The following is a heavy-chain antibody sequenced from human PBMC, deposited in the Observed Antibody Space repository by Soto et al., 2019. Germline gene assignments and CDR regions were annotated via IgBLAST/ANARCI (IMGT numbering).Heavy chain of an antibody. CDR2: IYYSGST. Sequence: SETLSLTCTVSGGSISSYYWSWIRQPPGKGLEWIGYIYYSGSTNYNPSLKSRVTISVDTSKNQFSLKLSSVTAADTAVYYCARDRIGDSSGWYGLNYYYYYGMDVWGQGTTVTVSS. D-gene: IGHD6-19*01. V-gene: IGHV4-59*01. J-gene: IGHJ6*02. CDR1: GGSISSYY. CDR3: ARDRIGDSSGWYGLNYYYYYGMDV.